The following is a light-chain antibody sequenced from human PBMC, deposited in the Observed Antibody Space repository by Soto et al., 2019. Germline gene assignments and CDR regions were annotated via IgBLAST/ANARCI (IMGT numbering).Light chain of an antibody. V-gene: IGLV2-23*01. J-gene: IGLJ1*01. CDR1: SNTIGGYNV. CDR2: EGI. Sequence: QSVLTQPASVSGSPGQSITISCTGSSNTIGGYNVVSWYQQHPGKAPKVIIYEGIKRPSGVSNRFSGAISGSTASLTISGLQAEDEPVYYCCSYVGATTYAFGSGTKVTVL. CDR3: CSYVGATTYA.